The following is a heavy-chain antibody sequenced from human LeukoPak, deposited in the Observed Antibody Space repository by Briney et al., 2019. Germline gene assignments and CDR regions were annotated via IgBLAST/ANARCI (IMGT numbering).Heavy chain of an antibody. CDR1: GGSISSYY. J-gene: IGHJ5*02. D-gene: IGHD3-10*01. CDR3: ARSLCPGKNGSGSSCHWFDP. V-gene: IGHV4-59*08. Sequence: SETLSLTCTVSGGSISSYYWSWIRQPPGKGLEWIGYIYYSGSTNYNPSLKSRVTISVDTSKNQFSLKLSSVTAADTAVYYCARSLCPGKNGSGSSCHWFDPWGQGTLVTVSS. CDR2: IYYSGST.